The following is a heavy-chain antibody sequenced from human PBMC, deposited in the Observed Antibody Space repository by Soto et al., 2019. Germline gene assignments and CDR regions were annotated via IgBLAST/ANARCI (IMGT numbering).Heavy chain of an antibody. J-gene: IGHJ6*03. CDR3: AKEGEGRAAGDYYYYYMDV. Sequence: GGSLRLSCAASGFTFDDYAMHWVRQAPGKGLEWVSGISWNSGSIGYADSVKGRFTISRDNAKNSLYLQMNSLRAEDTALYYCAKEGEGRAAGDYYYYYMDVWGKGTTVTVSS. D-gene: IGHD6-25*01. CDR1: GFTFDDYA. CDR2: ISWNSGSI. V-gene: IGHV3-9*01.